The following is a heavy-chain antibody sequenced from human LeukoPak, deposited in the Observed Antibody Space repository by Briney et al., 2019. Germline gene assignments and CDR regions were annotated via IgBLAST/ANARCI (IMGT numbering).Heavy chain of an antibody. CDR3: ARDLRFNYYDSSGSTQEFDY. D-gene: IGHD3-22*01. CDR1: GGTFSSYA. V-gene: IGHV1-69*05. Sequence: GSSVKVSCKASGGTFSSYAISWVRQAPGQGLEWMGGIIPIFGTANYAQKFQGRVTITTDESTSTAYMELSSLRSEDTAVYYCARDLRFNYYDSSGSTQEFDYWGQGTLATVSS. J-gene: IGHJ4*02. CDR2: IIPIFGTA.